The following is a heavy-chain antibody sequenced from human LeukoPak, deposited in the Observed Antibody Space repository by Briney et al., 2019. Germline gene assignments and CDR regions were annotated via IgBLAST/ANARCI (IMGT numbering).Heavy chain of an antibody. V-gene: IGHV1-18*01. CDR3: ARDAVVVPAASPFDY. J-gene: IGHJ4*02. Sequence: ASVKVSCKASGYIFTSYGISWVRQAPGQGLEWMGWISAYNGNTNYAQKLQGRVTMTTDTSTSTAYMELRSLRSDDTAVYYCARDAVVVPAASPFDYWGQGTLVTVSS. D-gene: IGHD2-2*01. CDR1: GYIFTSYG. CDR2: ISAYNGNT.